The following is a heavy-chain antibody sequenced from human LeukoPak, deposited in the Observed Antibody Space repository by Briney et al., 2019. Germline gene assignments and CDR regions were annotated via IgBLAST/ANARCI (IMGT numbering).Heavy chain of an antibody. CDR1: GGTFSSYA. CDR3: AKGGNDHYSSGMDV. D-gene: IGHD3-10*01. Sequence: PGRSLRLSCAASGGTFSSYARHWVRQAPGKGLEWVAVISYDGSNKYYGDSVKGRFTISRDNSKNTLYLQMTRLRAEDTAVYYCAKGGNDHYSSGMDVWGQGTTVTVSS. J-gene: IGHJ6*02. V-gene: IGHV3-30*04. CDR2: ISYDGSNK.